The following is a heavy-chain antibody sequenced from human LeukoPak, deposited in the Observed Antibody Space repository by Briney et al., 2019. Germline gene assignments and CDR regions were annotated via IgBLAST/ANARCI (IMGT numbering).Heavy chain of an antibody. Sequence: WASLKVSCKASGYTFTGYYMHWVRQAPGHGLEWMGWINPNSGGTNYAQKFQGRVTMTRDTSISTAYMELSRLRSDDTAVYYCAREGVAGTVSFDYWGQGTLVTVSS. CDR2: INPNSGGT. CDR1: GYTFTGYY. D-gene: IGHD6-19*01. V-gene: IGHV1-2*02. J-gene: IGHJ4*02. CDR3: AREGVAGTVSFDY.